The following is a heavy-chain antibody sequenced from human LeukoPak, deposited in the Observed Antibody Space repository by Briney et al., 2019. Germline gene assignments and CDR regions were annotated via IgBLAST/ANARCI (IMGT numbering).Heavy chain of an antibody. Sequence: ASVKVSCKASGGTLSSYAISWVRQAPGQGLEWMGRIIPIFGTANYAQKFQGRVTITTGESTSTAYMELSSLRSEDTAVYYCARGSGDLYGDYAFDIWGQGTMVTVSS. CDR2: IIPIFGTA. V-gene: IGHV1-69*05. CDR3: ARGSGDLYGDYAFDI. CDR1: GGTLSSYA. J-gene: IGHJ3*02. D-gene: IGHD4-17*01.